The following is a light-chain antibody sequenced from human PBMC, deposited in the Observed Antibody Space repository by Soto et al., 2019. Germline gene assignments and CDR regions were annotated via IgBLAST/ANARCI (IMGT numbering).Light chain of an antibody. J-gene: IGKJ5*01. CDR3: QQRHNWTIT. CDR1: QGIRSW. V-gene: IGKV1-12*01. CDR2: AAS. Sequence: DIQMTQSPSSVSASVGDRVTITFRASQGIRSWLAWYQQKXGKAPKXXIYAASSLQSGVPSRFSGSGAGTDFTLTISGLEPADLGVDYCQQRHNWTITFGQGTRLEIK.